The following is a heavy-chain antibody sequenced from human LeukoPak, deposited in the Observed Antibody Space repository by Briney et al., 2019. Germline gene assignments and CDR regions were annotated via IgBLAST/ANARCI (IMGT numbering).Heavy chain of an antibody. V-gene: IGHV3-23*01. Sequence: GGSLRLSCAASGFTFSDYYMSWVRQAPGKGLEWVSSISGSGGSTYYADSVKGRFTISRDNSKNTLYLQMNSLRVEDTAVYYCAKEMGSSSWYYFDYWGQGTLVTVSS. CDR2: ISGSGGST. J-gene: IGHJ4*02. D-gene: IGHD6-13*01. CDR3: AKEMGSSSWYYFDY. CDR1: GFTFSDYY.